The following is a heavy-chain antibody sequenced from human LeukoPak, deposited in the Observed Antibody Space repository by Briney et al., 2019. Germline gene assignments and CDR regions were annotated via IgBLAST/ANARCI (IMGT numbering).Heavy chain of an antibody. Sequence: ASVKVSCKASGYTFTSYGISWVRQAPGQGLEWMGWISAYNGDTNYAQKLQGRVTMTTDTSTSTAYMELRSLRSDDTAVYYCARDSNYDILTGYYLDFDYWGQGTLVTVSS. CDR2: ISAYNGDT. CDR1: GYTFTSYG. J-gene: IGHJ4*02. D-gene: IGHD3-9*01. CDR3: ARDSNYDILTGYYLDFDY. V-gene: IGHV1-18*01.